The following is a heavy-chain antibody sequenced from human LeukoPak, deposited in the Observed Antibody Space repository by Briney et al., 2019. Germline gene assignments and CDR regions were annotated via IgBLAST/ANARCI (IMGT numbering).Heavy chain of an antibody. CDR1: GFTFSSYA. Sequence: PRGSLRLSCAASGFTFSSYAMHWVRQAPGKGVEWVAVISYDGSNKYYADSVKGRFTIPRDNSKNTMYLQMNSRRAEDTAVYYCARAGRGVTLYTDYWGQGTLVTVSS. CDR2: ISYDGSNK. J-gene: IGHJ4*02. CDR3: ARAGRGVTLYTDY. D-gene: IGHD3-10*01. V-gene: IGHV3-30*04.